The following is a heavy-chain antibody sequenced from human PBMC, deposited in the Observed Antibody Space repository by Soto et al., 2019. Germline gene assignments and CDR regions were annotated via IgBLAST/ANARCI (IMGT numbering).Heavy chain of an antibody. D-gene: IGHD2-21*02. Sequence: PSETLSLTCIVSGESISSSSYYWGWIRQPPGKGLEWIGSIYYSGRTYYNPSFKSRVTISIDTSKNQFSLKLSSVTATDTAVYYCARKRTTVVTQAYFDHWGQGALVTV. CDR2: IYYSGRT. V-gene: IGHV4-39*01. CDR3: ARKRTTVVTQAYFDH. CDR1: GESISSSSYY. J-gene: IGHJ5*02.